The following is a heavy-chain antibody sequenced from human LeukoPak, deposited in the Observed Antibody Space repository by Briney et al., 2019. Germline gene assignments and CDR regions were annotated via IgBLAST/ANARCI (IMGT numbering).Heavy chain of an antibody. V-gene: IGHV4-59*01. CDR1: GGSISSYF. D-gene: IGHD2-15*01. J-gene: IGHJ6*02. CDR2: IYYGGSS. CDR3: AGFCSGGSCPDV. Sequence: SETLSLTCPVSGGSISSYFRTWIRQPPGKGLEWIGHIYYGGSSRYNPSLKSRVAISVDTSKIQFSLKLTSVTAADTAVYYCAGFCSGGSCPDVWGQGTTVSVSS.